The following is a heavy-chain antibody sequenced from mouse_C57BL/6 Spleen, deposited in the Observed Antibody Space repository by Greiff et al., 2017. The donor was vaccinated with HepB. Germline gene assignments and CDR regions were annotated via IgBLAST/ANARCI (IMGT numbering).Heavy chain of an antibody. CDR3: ARRDVIGAWFAY. CDR2: IDPSDSYT. J-gene: IGHJ3*01. D-gene: IGHD2-4*01. V-gene: IGHV1-69*01. CDR1: GYTFTSYW. Sequence: QVQLQQPGAELVMPGASVKLSCKASGYTFTSYWMHWVKQRPGQGLEWIGEIDPSDSYTNYNQTFKGKSTLTVDKSSSTAYMQLSSLTSEDSAVYYCARRDVIGAWFAYWGQGTLVTVSA.